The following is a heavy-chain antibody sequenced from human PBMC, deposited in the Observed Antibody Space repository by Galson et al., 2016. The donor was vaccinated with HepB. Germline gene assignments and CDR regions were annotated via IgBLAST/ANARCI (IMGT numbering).Heavy chain of an antibody. Sequence: LRLSCAVSGFTFTKYAMSWVRQAPGKGLEWVASIGDDGGSTFYIDSVKGRFTISRDNSENTLYLQMNSLRPEDTAVYYCAKDRPSRKYSSGWYGWEFFDSWGHGMLVTVSS. CDR3: AKDRPSRKYSSGWYGWEFFDS. CDR2: IGDDGGST. CDR1: GFTFTKYA. J-gene: IGHJ4*01. D-gene: IGHD6-13*01. V-gene: IGHV3-23*01.